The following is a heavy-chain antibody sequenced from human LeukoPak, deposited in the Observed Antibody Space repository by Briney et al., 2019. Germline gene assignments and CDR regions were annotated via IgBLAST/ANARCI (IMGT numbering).Heavy chain of an antibody. Sequence: PSQTLCLTCTVSVTPLTGHNWSWIRPPPGKRLEWIGYVSYTGRTKYNPSLQSRVTISIDTSKSQFSLKLTSVTSADTAVYSCARLLDNDISGDPDTFDVWGQGTTVIVSS. CDR3: ARLLDNDISGDPDTFDV. V-gene: IGHV4-59*11. CDR2: VSYTGRT. CDR1: VTPLTGHN. J-gene: IGHJ3*01. D-gene: IGHD3-22*01.